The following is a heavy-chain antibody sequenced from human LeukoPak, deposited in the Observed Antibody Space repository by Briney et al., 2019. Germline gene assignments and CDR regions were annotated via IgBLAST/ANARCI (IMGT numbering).Heavy chain of an antibody. Sequence: QSGGSLRLSCAASGFTFSSYATSWVRHAPGKGLEWVSAISGSGGSTYYADSVKGRFTISRDNSKNTLYLQMNSLRAEDTAVYYCAKDPFWNCGDAFDIWGQGTMVTVSS. CDR1: GFTFSSYA. V-gene: IGHV3-23*01. CDR3: AKDPFWNCGDAFDI. CDR2: ISGSGGST. J-gene: IGHJ3*02. D-gene: IGHD1-7*01.